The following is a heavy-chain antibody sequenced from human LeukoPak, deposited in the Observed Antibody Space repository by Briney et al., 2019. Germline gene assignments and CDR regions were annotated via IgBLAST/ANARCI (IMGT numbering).Heavy chain of an antibody. J-gene: IGHJ4*02. CDR3: ARPPFTMVRGVDDY. CDR1: GFTFSSYS. Sequence: GGSLRLSCAASGFTFSSYSMNWVRQAPGKGLEWVSYISSSGSTIYYADSVKGRFTISRDNAKNSLYLQMNSLRAEDTAVYYCARPPFTMVRGVDDYWGQGTLVTVSS. D-gene: IGHD3-10*01. CDR2: ISSSGSTI. V-gene: IGHV3-48*04.